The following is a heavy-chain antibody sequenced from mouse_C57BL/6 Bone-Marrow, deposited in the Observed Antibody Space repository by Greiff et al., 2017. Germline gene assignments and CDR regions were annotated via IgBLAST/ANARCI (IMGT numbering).Heavy chain of an antibody. V-gene: IGHV1-80*01. CDR3: ARSVCWMDY. Sequence: QVQLQQPGAELVKPGASVKMSCKASGYTFTSYWMHWVKQRPGQGLEWIGRIYPGAGDTNYNGKFKGKATLTADKSSSTAYMQLSSLTSEDSAVYYCARSVCWMDYWGQGTSVTVSS. CDR1: GYTFTSYW. J-gene: IGHJ4*01. CDR2: IYPGAGDT.